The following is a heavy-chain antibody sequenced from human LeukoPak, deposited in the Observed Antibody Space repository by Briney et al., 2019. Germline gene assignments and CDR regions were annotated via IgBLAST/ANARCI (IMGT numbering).Heavy chain of an antibody. V-gene: IGHV4-39*01. Sequence: SETLSLTCTVSGGSISSSSYYWGWIRQPPGKGLEWIGSIYYSGSTYYNPSLKSRVTISVDTSKNQFSLKLSSVTVADTAVYYCARHVAAAIDYWGQGTLVTVSS. CDR2: IYYSGST. J-gene: IGHJ4*02. CDR1: GGSISSSSYY. D-gene: IGHD6-13*01. CDR3: ARHVAAAIDY.